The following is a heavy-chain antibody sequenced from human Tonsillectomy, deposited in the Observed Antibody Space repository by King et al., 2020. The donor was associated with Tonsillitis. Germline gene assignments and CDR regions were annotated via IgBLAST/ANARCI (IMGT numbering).Heavy chain of an antibody. V-gene: IGHV4-39*01. CDR2: IYYSGST. CDR1: GGSISSSSYY. D-gene: IGHD6-19*01. J-gene: IGHJ3*01. Sequence: QLQESGPGLVKPSETLSLTCTVSGGSISSSSYYWGWIRQPPGKGLEWIGSIYYSGSTYYNPSLKSRVTIPIDTSKNPFALQLSSVPAADPAVFYCVGSSGGWAFDFWGQGTMVT. CDR3: VGSSGGWAFDF.